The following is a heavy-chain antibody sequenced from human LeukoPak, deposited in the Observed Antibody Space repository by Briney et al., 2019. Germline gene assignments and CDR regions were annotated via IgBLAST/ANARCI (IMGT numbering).Heavy chain of an antibody. CDR1: GFSFSSYW. CDR3: ATYSSLNTREFQY. Sequence: GGSLRLSCAASGFSFSSYWMSWVRQAPGKGLEWVANIKQDGSEKYYVDSVKGRFTISRDNAKNSLSLQMNSLRAEDTAVYYCATYSSLNTREFQYWGQGTLVTVSP. CDR2: IKQDGSEK. J-gene: IGHJ1*01. V-gene: IGHV3-7*01. D-gene: IGHD3-22*01.